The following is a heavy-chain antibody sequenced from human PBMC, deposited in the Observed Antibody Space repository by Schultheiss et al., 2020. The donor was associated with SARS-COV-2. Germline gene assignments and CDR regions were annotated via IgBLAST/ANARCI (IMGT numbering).Heavy chain of an antibody. Sequence: GESLKISCAASGFNFSSYGMHWVRQAPGKGLEWVAVIWYDGSNKYYTDSVKGRFTISRDNSKNTLYLQMNSLRVEDTAVYYCARNRGGRHIFDYWGQGTLVTVSS. D-gene: IGHD2-21*01. J-gene: IGHJ4*02. CDR3: ARNRGGRHIFDY. CDR1: GFNFSSYG. CDR2: IWYDGSNK. V-gene: IGHV3-33*08.